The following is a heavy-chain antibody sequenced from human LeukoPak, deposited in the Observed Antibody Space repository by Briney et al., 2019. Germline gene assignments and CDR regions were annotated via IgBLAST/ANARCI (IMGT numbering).Heavy chain of an antibody. V-gene: IGHV3-23*01. CDR1: GITLSNYG. CDR3: AKDPQLWWFDP. Sequence: GGSLRLSCAVSGITLSNYGMSWVRQAPGKGLEWVAGISDSGGSTNYADSVKGRFTISRDNSKNTLNLQMNSLRAEDTAVYYCAKDPQLWWFDPWGQGTLVTVSS. J-gene: IGHJ5*02. CDR2: ISDSGGST. D-gene: IGHD5-18*01.